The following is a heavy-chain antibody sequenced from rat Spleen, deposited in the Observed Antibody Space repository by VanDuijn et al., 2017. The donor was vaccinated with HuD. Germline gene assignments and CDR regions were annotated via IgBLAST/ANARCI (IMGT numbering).Heavy chain of an antibody. CDR1: GYTFTSYY. CDR3: ASTYYGYNYEWYFDF. CDR2: INTGSGGT. D-gene: IGHD1-9*01. J-gene: IGHJ1*01. V-gene: IGHV1-43*01. Sequence: QVQLQQSGAELAKPGSSVKISCKASGYTFTSYYISWIKQTTGQGLEYIGYINTGSGGTNYNEKFKGKATLTVDKSSSTAFMQLSSLTPDDSAVYYCASTYYGYNYEWYFDFWGPGTMVTVSS.